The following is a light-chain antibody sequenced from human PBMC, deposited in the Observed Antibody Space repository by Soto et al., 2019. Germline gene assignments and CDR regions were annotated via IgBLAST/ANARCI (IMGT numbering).Light chain of an antibody. Sequence: SALTQPRSVSGSPGQSVTISCTGTSGDVGGYNYVSWYQQHPGEAPKLMIYDVSKRPSGVPDRFSGSKSGNTASLTISGLQAEDEADYYCCSYAGNSYVFGTGTKVTVL. CDR3: CSYAGNSYV. V-gene: IGLV2-11*01. CDR1: SGDVGGYNY. J-gene: IGLJ1*01. CDR2: DVS.